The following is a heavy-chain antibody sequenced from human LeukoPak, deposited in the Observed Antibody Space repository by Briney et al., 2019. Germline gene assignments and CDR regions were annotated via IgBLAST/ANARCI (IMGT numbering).Heavy chain of an antibody. Sequence: PGGSLRLSCAASGFTFSSYSMNWVRQAPGKGLEWVSSISSSSSYIYYADSVKGRFTISRDNAKNSLYLQMNSLGAEDTAVYYCARPRELLSAEYFQHWGQGTLVTVSS. CDR1: GFTFSSYS. CDR3: ARPRELLSAEYFQH. CDR2: ISSSSSYI. D-gene: IGHD1-26*01. J-gene: IGHJ1*01. V-gene: IGHV3-21*01.